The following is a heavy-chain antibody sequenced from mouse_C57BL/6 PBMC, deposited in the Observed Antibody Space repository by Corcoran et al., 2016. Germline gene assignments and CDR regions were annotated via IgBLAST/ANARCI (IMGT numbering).Heavy chain of an antibody. V-gene: IGHV9-3*01. CDR1: GYTFTTYG. CDR2: INTYSGVP. Sequence: QIQLVQSGPELKKPGETVKISCKAAGYTFTTYGMNWGKQAPGKGLKWMGWINTYSGVPTYADDFKGRFAFSLETSAITSYLQINNLKNEDTATYFCASEGPFYWGQGTTLTVSS. CDR3: ASEGPFY. J-gene: IGHJ2*01. D-gene: IGHD3-3*01.